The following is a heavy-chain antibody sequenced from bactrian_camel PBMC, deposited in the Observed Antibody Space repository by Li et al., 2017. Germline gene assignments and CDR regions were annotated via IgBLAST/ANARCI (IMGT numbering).Heavy chain of an antibody. D-gene: IGHD7*01. Sequence: VQLVESGGGLVQPGGSLRLSCAASGFTFSNTEMSWVRQAPGKGLEWVSGISESGGNTYYADSVKGRFTISRDNAKNTLYLQMNSLKTEDTAVYYCATWWSVGFWGQGTQVTVS. CDR3: ATWWSVGF. J-gene: IGHJ6*01. V-gene: IGHV3S40*01. CDR1: GFTFSNTE. CDR2: ISESGGNT.